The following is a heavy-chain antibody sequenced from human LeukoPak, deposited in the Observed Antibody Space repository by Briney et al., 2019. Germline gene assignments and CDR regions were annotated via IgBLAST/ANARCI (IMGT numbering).Heavy chain of an antibody. CDR2: ISSSGSTI. D-gene: IGHD5-12*01. CDR3: ARDLRYSGYDLVLGY. CDR1: GFTFSDYY. Sequence: PGGSLRLSCAASGFTFSDYYMSWIRQAPGKGLEWVSYISSSGSTIYYADSVKGRFTISRDNAKNSLYLQMNGLRAEDTAVYYCARDLRYSGYDLVLGYWGQGTLVTVSS. V-gene: IGHV3-11*01. J-gene: IGHJ4*02.